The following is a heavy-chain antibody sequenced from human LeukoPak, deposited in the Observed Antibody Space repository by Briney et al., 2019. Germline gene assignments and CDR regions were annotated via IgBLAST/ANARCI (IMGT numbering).Heavy chain of an antibody. Sequence: SETLSLTCTVSGGSISSYYWSWIRQPPGKGLEWIGYIYYSGSTNYNPSLKSRVTISVDTSKNQFSLKLSSVTAADTAVYYCARDGKAARPFDYWGQGTLVTVSS. D-gene: IGHD6-6*01. CDR2: IYYSGST. V-gene: IGHV4-59*01. CDR1: GGSISSYY. CDR3: ARDGKAARPFDY. J-gene: IGHJ4*02.